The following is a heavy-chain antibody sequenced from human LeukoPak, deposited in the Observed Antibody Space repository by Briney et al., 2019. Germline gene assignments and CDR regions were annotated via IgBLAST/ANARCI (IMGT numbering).Heavy chain of an antibody. D-gene: IGHD1-1*01. CDR2: IYYSGST. CDR1: GGSISSYY. Sequence: PSETLSLTCTVSGGSISSYYWSWIRQPPGKGLEWIGYIYYSGSTNYNPSLKSRVTISVDTSKNQFSLKLSSVTAADTAVYYCARALPTGTATGIGDWGQGILVTVSS. J-gene: IGHJ4*02. CDR3: ARALPTGTATGIGD. V-gene: IGHV4-59*01.